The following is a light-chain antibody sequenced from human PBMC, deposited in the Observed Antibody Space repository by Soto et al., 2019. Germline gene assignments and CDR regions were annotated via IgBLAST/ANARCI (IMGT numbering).Light chain of an antibody. CDR1: QSLNSYF. CDR3: QHHGDSPGT. Sequence: EIALTQSPGTLSLSPGQRATLSCRASQSLNSYFLAWYQHKPGQAPRLLIYGASNRATGIPDRFSGSGSGTDFSLTISRLEPEDCAVYYCQHHGDSPGTFGQGTKVEIK. V-gene: IGKV3-20*01. CDR2: GAS. J-gene: IGKJ1*01.